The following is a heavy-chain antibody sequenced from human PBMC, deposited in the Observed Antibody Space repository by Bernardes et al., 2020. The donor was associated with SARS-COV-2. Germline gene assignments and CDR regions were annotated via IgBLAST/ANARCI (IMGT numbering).Heavy chain of an antibody. CDR1: GFTFSSYG. V-gene: IGHV3-33*06. J-gene: IGHJ3*02. Sequence: SLRLSCAASGFTFSSYGMHWVRQAPGKGLEWVAVIWYDGSNTYSADSVKGRFTISRDNSKNTLSLEMNSLRAEDTARYYCAKEHWGSGVGTFDMWGQGTMVTGSS. CDR2: IWYDGSNT. CDR3: AKEHWGSGVGTFDM. D-gene: IGHD7-27*01.